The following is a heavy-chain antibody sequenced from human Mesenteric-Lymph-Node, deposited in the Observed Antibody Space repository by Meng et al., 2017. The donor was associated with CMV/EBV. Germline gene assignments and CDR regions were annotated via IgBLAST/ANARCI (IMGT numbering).Heavy chain of an antibody. D-gene: IGHD6-13*01. Sequence: TCAVYGGSFSGYYWSWIRQPPGKGLEWIGEINHSGSTNYNPSLKSRVTISVDTSKNQFSLKLSSVTAADTAVYYCARGIAAARFFQHWGQGTLVTSPQ. CDR3: ARGIAAARFFQH. V-gene: IGHV4-34*01. CDR1: GGSFSGYY. CDR2: INHSGST. J-gene: IGHJ1*01.